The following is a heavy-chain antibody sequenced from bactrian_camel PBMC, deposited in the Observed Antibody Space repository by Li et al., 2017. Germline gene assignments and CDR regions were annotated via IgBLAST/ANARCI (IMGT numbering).Heavy chain of an antibody. Sequence: HVQLVESGGGSVQTGGSQRLSCAASEFIHVSECMAWFRQAPGKGLEWVSNIFSDGKLYYADSVKGRFTISRDNAKNTLYLQMNSLKTEDTAVYYCATYIYVAGDNNYWGQGTQVTVS. J-gene: IGHJ4*01. CDR3: ATYIYVAGDNNY. V-gene: IGHV3-2*01. CDR1: EFIHVSEC. D-gene: IGHD5*01. CDR2: IFSDGKL.